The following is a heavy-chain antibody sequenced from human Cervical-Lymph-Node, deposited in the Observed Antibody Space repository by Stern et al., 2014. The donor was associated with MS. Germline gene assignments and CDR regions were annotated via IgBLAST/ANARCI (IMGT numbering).Heavy chain of an antibody. CDR3: ARLDYYDSTGYYDFDY. V-gene: IGHV5-51*01. D-gene: IGHD3-22*01. J-gene: IGHJ4*02. Sequence: VQLVQSGAEVKKPGESLKISCKGSGYTFTSYWIGWVRQMPGKGLEWMGIIYPYDSDTRDSPSFQGQVTISADKSISTAYLQWSSLKASDTAMYYCARLDYYDSTGYYDFDYWGQGTLVTVSS. CDR1: GYTFTSYW. CDR2: IYPYDSDT.